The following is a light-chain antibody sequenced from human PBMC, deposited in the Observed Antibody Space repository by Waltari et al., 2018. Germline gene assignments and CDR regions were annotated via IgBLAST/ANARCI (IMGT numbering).Light chain of an antibody. Sequence: DIQMTQSPSSLSASVGDRVTITCRASQGISSYLNWYQQKPGKAPKLLIYAASSLQSGVPSRFSGSGSGTDFTLTISSLQPEDFATYYCQQSYSLWTFGQGTKVEIK. CDR2: AAS. CDR3: QQSYSLWT. CDR1: QGISSY. J-gene: IGKJ1*01. V-gene: IGKV1-39*01.